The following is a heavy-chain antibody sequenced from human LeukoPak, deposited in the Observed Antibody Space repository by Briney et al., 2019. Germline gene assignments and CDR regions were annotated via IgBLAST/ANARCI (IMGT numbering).Heavy chain of an antibody. V-gene: IGHV3-23*01. CDR2: ISGSGGST. CDR3: AKIGRRYDFWTGYYEEEVDYMDV. D-gene: IGHD3-3*01. Sequence: GGSLRLSCAASGFTFSSYAMSWVRQAPEKWLEWVSGISGSGGSTYHADSAKGRFTISRDNPKNTLYLQMNSLRAEDTAVYYCAKIGRRYDFWTGYYEEEVDYMDVWGKGTTVTVSS. J-gene: IGHJ6*03. CDR1: GFTFSSYA.